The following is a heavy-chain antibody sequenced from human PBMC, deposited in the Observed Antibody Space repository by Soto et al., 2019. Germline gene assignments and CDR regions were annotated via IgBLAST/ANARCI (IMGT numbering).Heavy chain of an antibody. V-gene: IGHV3-7*03. Sequence: EVQLVESGGGLVQPGGSLRLSCAASGFTFSTYWMSWVRQAPGKGLEWVANIMQDGSEKYYVDSVKGRFTIFRDKAKQSLYLQMTRLTAEDTAGYYCARQYYDFWSGYHYWYFDLWGRGTLVTVS. CDR3: ARQYYDFWSGYHYWYFDL. CDR2: IMQDGSEK. CDR1: GFTFSTYW. J-gene: IGHJ2*01. D-gene: IGHD3-3*01.